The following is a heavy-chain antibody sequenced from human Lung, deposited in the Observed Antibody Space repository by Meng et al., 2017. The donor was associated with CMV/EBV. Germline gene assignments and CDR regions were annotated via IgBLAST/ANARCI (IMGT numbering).Heavy chain of an antibody. V-gene: IGHV5-51*01. CDR3: ARLKKTWVWFEV. Sequence: GEXXKISCKTSQYTFSNFWIGWVRQKPGKGLEWMGTIEPDDSHIRHSPSFQGHVTLSVDKSITTPYLQWSSLKASDTAMYYCARLKKTWVWFEVWRQGTQVTVSS. CDR2: IEPDDSHI. J-gene: IGHJ5*02. CDR1: QYTFSNFW.